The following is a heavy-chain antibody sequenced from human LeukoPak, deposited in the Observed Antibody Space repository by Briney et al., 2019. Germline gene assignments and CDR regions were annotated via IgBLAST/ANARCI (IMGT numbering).Heavy chain of an antibody. CDR3: ARGGTYYDILTALGAFDI. Sequence: SETLSLTCTVSGGSINSYYWSWIRQPPGKGLEWIGYIYYSGSTNYNPSLKSRVTISVDTSKNQFSLKLSSVTAADTAVYYCARGGTYYDILTALGAFDIWGQGTMVTVSS. J-gene: IGHJ3*02. V-gene: IGHV4-59*01. CDR2: IYYSGST. CDR1: GGSINSYY. D-gene: IGHD3-9*01.